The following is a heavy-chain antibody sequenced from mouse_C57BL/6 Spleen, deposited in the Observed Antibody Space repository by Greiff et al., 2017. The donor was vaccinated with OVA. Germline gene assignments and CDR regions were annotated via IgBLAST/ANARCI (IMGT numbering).Heavy chain of an antibody. Sequence: VKLVESGPGLVQPSQSLSITCTVSGFSLTSYGVHWVRQSPGKGLEWLGVIWSGGSTDYNAAFISRLSISKDNSKSQVFFKMNSLQADDTAIYYCARQVITTVVYFDYWGQGTTLTVSS. J-gene: IGHJ2*01. CDR3: ARQVITTVVYFDY. V-gene: IGHV2-2*01. CDR1: GFSLTSYG. CDR2: IWSGGST. D-gene: IGHD1-1*01.